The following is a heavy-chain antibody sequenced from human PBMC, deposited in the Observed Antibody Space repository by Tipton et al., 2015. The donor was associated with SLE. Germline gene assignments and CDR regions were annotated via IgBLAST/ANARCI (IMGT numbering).Heavy chain of an antibody. CDR3: ARVVAVAATHYYSMDV. CDR1: GGSISPYY. CDR2: LYYSGNT. V-gene: IGHV4-59*08. D-gene: IGHD2-15*01. J-gene: IGHJ6*02. Sequence: LRLSCTVSGGSISPYYWSWIRQPPGKGLEWIGYLYYSGNTDYNPSLKSRVTISLDTSKNQFSLKLSSVTAADTAVYYCARVVAVAATHYYSMDVWGQGTTV.